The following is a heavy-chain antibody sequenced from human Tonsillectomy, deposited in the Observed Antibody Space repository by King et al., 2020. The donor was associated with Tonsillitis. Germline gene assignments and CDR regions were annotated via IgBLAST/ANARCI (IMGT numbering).Heavy chain of an antibody. Sequence: VQLVESGGGLVKPGGSLRLSCAASGFTFSSYSMNWVRQAPGKGLEWVSSISSSSSYIYYADSVRGRFTISRDNAKNSLYLQMNSLRAEDTAVYYCAGVPSTTYYYGSSGQYYFDYWGQGTLVTVSS. CDR1: GFTFSSYS. J-gene: IGHJ4*02. D-gene: IGHD3-22*01. V-gene: IGHV3-21*01. CDR2: ISSSSSYI. CDR3: AGVPSTTYYYGSSGQYYFDY.